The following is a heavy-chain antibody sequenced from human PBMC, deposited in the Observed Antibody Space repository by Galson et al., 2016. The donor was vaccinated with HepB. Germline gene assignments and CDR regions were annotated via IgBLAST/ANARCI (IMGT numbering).Heavy chain of an antibody. V-gene: IGHV4-4*02. Sequence: SETLSLTCAVSGGSINTTNWWNWVRQPPGKGLEWIGEIYHSGNTNYNPSLKSRVTISVDKSKNQFSLTLNSVTAADTAVYYCAREGGPLDGSYTDAFDIWGQGTMLTVSS. CDR3: AREGGPLDGSYTDAFDI. CDR2: IYHSGNT. D-gene: IGHD1-26*01. CDR1: GGSINTTNW. J-gene: IGHJ3*02.